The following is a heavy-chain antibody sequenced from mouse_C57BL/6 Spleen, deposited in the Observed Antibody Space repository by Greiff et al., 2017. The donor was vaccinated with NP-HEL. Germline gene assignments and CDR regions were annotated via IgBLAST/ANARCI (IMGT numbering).Heavy chain of an antibody. V-gene: IGHV1-18*01. Sequence: EVQLQQSGPELVKPGASVKIPCKASGYTFTDYNMDWVKQSHGKSLEWIGDINPNNGGTIYNQKFKGKATLTVDKSSSTACMELRSLTSEDTAVYYCASRQLRLRWFAYWGQGTLVTVSA. D-gene: IGHD3-2*02. CDR2: INPNNGGT. CDR1: GYTFTDYN. J-gene: IGHJ3*01. CDR3: ASRQLRLRWFAY.